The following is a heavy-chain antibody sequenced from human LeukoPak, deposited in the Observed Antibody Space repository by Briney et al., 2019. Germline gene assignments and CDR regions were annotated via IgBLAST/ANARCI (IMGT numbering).Heavy chain of an antibody. J-gene: IGHJ2*01. D-gene: IGHD4-23*01. CDR2: IYYSGST. Sequence: PSETLSLNCTVSGGSISSYYWSWIRQPPGKGLEWIGYIYYSGSTNYNPSLKSRVTISVDTSKNQFSLKLSSVTAADTAVYYCAREVVTVRYFDLWGRGTLVTVSS. CDR1: GGSISSYY. CDR3: AREVVTVRYFDL. V-gene: IGHV4-59*01.